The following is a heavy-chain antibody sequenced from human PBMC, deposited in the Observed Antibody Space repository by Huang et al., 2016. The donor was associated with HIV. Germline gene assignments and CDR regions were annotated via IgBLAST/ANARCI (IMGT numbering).Heavy chain of an antibody. CDR1: TFTFGAYW. Sequence: VESGGRSVQPGGSIKLSCVGSTFTFGAYWMSWVRQPAGKGLEWVAKNKQDESEKYYVDSVEGRFNISRDNARKVLFLEMDDLRVEDTAIYFCATKTAGMDIWGQGTTVTVSS. CDR2: NKQDESEK. CDR3: ATKTAGMDI. V-gene: IGHV3-7*01. D-gene: IGHD1-7*01. J-gene: IGHJ6*02.